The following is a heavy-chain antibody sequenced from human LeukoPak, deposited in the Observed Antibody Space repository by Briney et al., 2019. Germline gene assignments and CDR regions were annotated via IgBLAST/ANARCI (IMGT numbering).Heavy chain of an antibody. D-gene: IGHD3-10*01. V-gene: IGHV1-69*04. CDR1: GYTFINYG. CDR2: IIPILGIA. Sequence: ASVKVSCKASGYTFINYGISWVRQAPGQGLEWMGRIIPILGIANYAQKFQGRVTITADKSTSTAYMELSSLRSEDTAVYYCARTTHYYGSGNTDYWGQGTLVTVSS. CDR3: ARTTHYYGSGNTDY. J-gene: IGHJ4*02.